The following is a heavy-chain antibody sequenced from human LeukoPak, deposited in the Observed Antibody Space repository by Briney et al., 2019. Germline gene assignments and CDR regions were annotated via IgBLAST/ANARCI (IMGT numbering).Heavy chain of an antibody. CDR3: ARRSATWGILRSFDY. D-gene: IGHD2-15*01. J-gene: IGHJ4*02. CDR1: GFTVSSNY. CDR2: IYSGGST. V-gene: IGHV3-66*01. Sequence: GSLRLSCAASGFTVSSNYMSWVRQAPGKGLEWVSVIYSGGSTYYADSVKGRFTISRDNSKNTLYLQMNSLRAEDTALYYCARRSATWGILRSFDYWGQGTLVTVSS.